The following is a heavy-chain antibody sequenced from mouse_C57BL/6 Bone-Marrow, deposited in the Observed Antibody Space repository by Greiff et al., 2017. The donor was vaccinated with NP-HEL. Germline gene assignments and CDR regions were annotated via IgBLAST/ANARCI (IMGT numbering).Heavy chain of an antibody. Sequence: QVQLQQPGAELVMPGASVKLSCKASGYTFTSYWMHWVKQRPGQGLEWIGEIDPSDSYTNYNQKFKGKSTLTVDKSSSTAYMQLISQTSDDTAVYYCARGGDGYYGYCDVGGTGTTVTVSS. CDR3: ARGGDGYYGYCDV. CDR2: IDPSDSYT. V-gene: IGHV1-69*01. J-gene: IGHJ1*03. CDR1: GYTFTSYW. D-gene: IGHD2-3*01.